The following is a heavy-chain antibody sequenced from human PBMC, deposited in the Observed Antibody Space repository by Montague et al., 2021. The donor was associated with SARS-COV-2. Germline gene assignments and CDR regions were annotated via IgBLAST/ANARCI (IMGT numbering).Heavy chain of an antibody. J-gene: IGHJ2*01. CDR2: IYYSGST. CDR1: CGSISSGGYY. CDR3: ARVHIVVVTAMRYFDL. V-gene: IGHV4-31*03. D-gene: IGHD2-21*02. Sequence: TRSPTCTVSCGSISSGGYYWSWIRQHPGKGLEWIGYIYYSGSTYYKPSLKSRVTISVDTSKNQFSLKLSSVTAADATVYYCARVHIVVVTAMRYFDLWGRGTLVTVSS.